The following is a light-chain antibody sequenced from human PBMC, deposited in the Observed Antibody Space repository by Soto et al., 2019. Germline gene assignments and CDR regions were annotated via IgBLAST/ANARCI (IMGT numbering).Light chain of an antibody. V-gene: IGKV3D-20*02. Sequence: EVMLTQSPGTLSLSPGERATLSCRASHTFTATYLAWYQQEPGQAPRLLVYGTYIRATGIPDRFSGRGSGTDFTLTISSLEPEDFAVYYCQQRSNWPITFGQGTRLEIK. CDR3: QQRSNWPIT. CDR2: GTY. J-gene: IGKJ5*01. CDR1: HTFTATY.